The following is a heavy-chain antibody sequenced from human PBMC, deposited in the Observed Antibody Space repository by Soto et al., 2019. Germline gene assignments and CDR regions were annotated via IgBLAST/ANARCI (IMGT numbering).Heavy chain of an antibody. CDR2: FNRGGST. Sequence: EVQLVESGGGLVQPGGSLRLSCGASGFTVSDNYMTWVRQAPGKGLEWVSIFNRGGSTNYADSVKGRFTISGDNSENKVYLQMNNLGAEDTAVYYCARGIVAAGHFFDSWGQGTLVTVSS. J-gene: IGHJ4*02. CDR1: GFTVSDNY. D-gene: IGHD6-13*01. V-gene: IGHV3-66*01. CDR3: ARGIVAAGHFFDS.